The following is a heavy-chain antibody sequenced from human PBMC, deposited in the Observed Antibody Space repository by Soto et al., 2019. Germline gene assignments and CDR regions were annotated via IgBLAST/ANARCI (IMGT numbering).Heavy chain of an antibody. J-gene: IGHJ4*02. Sequence: GGSLRLSCAASGFTFSSYAMHWVRQAPGKGLEWVAVISYDGSNKYYADSVKGRFTISRENSKNTLYLQMNSLRAEDTAVYFCARGKYCSGTNCYEVVNWLVYQFFDYWGQGTLVTVSS. CDR2: ISYDGSNK. CDR1: GFTFSSYA. V-gene: IGHV3-30-3*01. D-gene: IGHD2-2*01. CDR3: ARGKYCSGTNCYEVVNWLVYQFFDY.